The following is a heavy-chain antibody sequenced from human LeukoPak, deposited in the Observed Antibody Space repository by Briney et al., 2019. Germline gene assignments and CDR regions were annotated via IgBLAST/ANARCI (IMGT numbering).Heavy chain of an antibody. Sequence: GGSLRLSCAASRFTFSNAWMNWVRQAPGKGLEWAGRIKSKGDGETTDYAAPVQGRFTISRDDSNNMVYLQMNSLKFEDTAVYYCAIDEPNYAPYDFDYWGQGTLVTVSS. CDR2: IKSKGDGETT. CDR3: AIDEPNYAPYDFDY. CDR1: RFTFSNAW. V-gene: IGHV3-15*01. J-gene: IGHJ4*02. D-gene: IGHD4/OR15-4a*01.